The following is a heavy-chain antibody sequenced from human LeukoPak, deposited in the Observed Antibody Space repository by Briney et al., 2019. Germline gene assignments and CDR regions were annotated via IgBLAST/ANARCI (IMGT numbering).Heavy chain of an antibody. CDR2: IYYSGST. D-gene: IGHD6-13*01. CDR1: GGSVSSGSYY. CDR3: ERKQGFVDV. J-gene: IGHJ6*04. Sequence: PSETLSLTCTVSGGSVSSGSYYWSWIRQPPGKGLEWSGYIYYSGSTNYNPSLKSRVTISVDTSKNQFSLKLSSVTAADTAVYYCERKQGFVDVWAKGTTVTVSS. V-gene: IGHV4-61*01.